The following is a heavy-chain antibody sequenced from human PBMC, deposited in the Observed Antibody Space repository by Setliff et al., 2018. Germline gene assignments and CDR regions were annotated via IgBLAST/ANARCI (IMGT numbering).Heavy chain of an antibody. CDR1: GFSFTTYT. V-gene: IGHV3-21*01. J-gene: IGHJ3*02. CDR3: ARSPANGGHDAFDI. D-gene: IGHD6-25*01. Sequence: GGSLRLSCAASGFSFTTYTMNWIRQAPGQGLEWVSSIDTSSTWIYYADSVKGRFTISRDNAENSLYLQMNSLRAEDTAVYYCARSPANGGHDAFDIWGQGTMVTVSS. CDR2: IDTSSTWI.